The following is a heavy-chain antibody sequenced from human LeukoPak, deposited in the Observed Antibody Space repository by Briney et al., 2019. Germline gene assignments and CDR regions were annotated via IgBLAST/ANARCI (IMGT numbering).Heavy chain of an antibody. CDR3: AKADDFWSGYSSACFDY. D-gene: IGHD3-3*01. J-gene: IGHJ4*02. CDR1: GFTFSSYA. V-gene: IGHV3-23*01. Sequence: PGGSLRLSCAASGFTFSSYAMSWVRQAPGKGLEWVSAISGSGGSTYYADSVKGRFTISRDNSKNTLYLQMDSLRAEDTAVYYCAKADDFWSGYSSACFDYWGQGTLVTVSS. CDR2: ISGSGGST.